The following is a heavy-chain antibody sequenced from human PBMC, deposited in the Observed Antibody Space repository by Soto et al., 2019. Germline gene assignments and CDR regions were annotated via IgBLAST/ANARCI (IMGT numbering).Heavy chain of an antibody. CDR1: GFTFSSYW. CDR2: IKQDGSEK. J-gene: IGHJ6*02. CDR3: ARAMYSSPIRYYYYGMDV. V-gene: IGHV3-7*03. Sequence: PGGSLRLSCAAPGFTFSSYWMSWVRQAPGRGLEWVANIKQDGSEKYYVGSVKGRFTISRDNAKNSLYLQMNSLRAEDTAVYYCARAMYSSPIRYYYYGMDVWGQGTTVTVSS. D-gene: IGHD6-13*01.